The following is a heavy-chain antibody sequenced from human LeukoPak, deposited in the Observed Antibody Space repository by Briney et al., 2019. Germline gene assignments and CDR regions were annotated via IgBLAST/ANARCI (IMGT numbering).Heavy chain of an antibody. D-gene: IGHD3-10*01. CDR2: MWYDGGRH. Sequence: PGGSLRLSCAASGFTLSNSGMHWVRQAPGKGLEWVAVMWYDGGRHYYADPVKGRFTISRQNSKKTLYLPMNSPRVEDTAVYYCGRDSSYGVDYWGQGTLVTVSS. V-gene: IGHV3-33*01. CDR1: GFTLSNSG. J-gene: IGHJ4*02. CDR3: GRDSSYGVDY.